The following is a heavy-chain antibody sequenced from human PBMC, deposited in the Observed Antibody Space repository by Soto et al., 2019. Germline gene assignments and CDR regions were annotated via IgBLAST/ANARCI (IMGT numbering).Heavy chain of an antibody. CDR3: ARGRVYYDILTGYYSGYYYYYMDV. V-gene: IGHV1-3*01. D-gene: IGHD3-9*01. CDR2: INAGNGNT. Sequence: GASVKVSCKASGYTFTSYAMHWVRQAPGQRLEWMGWINAGNGNTKYSQKFQGRVTITRDTSASTAYMELSSLRSEDTAVYYCARGRVYYDILTGYYSGYYYYYMDVWGKGTPVTVSS. CDR1: GYTFTSYA. J-gene: IGHJ6*03.